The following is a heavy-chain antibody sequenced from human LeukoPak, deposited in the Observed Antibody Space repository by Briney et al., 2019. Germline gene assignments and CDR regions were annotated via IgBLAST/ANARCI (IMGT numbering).Heavy chain of an antibody. CDR2: MYSGGNT. V-gene: IGHV3-53*05. J-gene: IGHJ4*02. CDR1: GFTVSSNY. CDR3: VKGLDYSSSQMDS. Sequence: GGSLRLSCAASGFTVSSNYMSWVRQAAGKGLEWVSVMYSGGNTYYADSVKGRFTISRDNSRNTVYVQMNGLTPEDTAVYYCVKGLDYSSSQMDSWGQGTLVTVSS. D-gene: IGHD6-6*01.